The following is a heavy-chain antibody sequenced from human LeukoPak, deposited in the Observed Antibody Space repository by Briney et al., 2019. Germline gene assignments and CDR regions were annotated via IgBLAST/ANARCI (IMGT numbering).Heavy chain of an antibody. Sequence: ASVKVSCKASGYTFTSYAMNWVRQAPGQGLEWMGWINTNTGNPTYAQGFTGRFVFSLDTSVSTAYLQISSLKAEDIAVYYCARVAVAGTRYYYYYYYMDVWGKGTTVTVSS. J-gene: IGHJ6*03. CDR2: INTNTGNP. V-gene: IGHV7-4-1*02. CDR3: ARVAVAGTRYYYYYYYMDV. CDR1: GYTFTSYA. D-gene: IGHD6-19*01.